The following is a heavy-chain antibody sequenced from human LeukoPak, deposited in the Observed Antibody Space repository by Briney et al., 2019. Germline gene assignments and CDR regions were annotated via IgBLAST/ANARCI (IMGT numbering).Heavy chain of an antibody. CDR3: ARDYPGNGDYGEEDH. CDR1: GFTFSNYW. Sequence: GGSLRLSCAASGFTFSNYWMSWVRQAPGKGLEWVANIKEDGSEKYYVHSVKGRFTISRDNGKNSLYLQMNSLRAEDTAVYYCARDYPGNGDYGEEDHWGQGTLVTVSS. CDR2: IKEDGSEK. D-gene: IGHD4-17*01. V-gene: IGHV3-7*01. J-gene: IGHJ4*02.